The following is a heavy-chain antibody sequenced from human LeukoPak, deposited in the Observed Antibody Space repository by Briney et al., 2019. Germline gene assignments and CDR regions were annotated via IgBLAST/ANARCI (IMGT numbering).Heavy chain of an antibody. CDR3: ARYGDNDAFDI. Sequence: KTGGSLRLSCAASGFAVNTYILNWVRQAPGKGLEWVSSVSSSSFIYYADSVRGRFTISRDNAKSSVYLQMNSLRAEDTAVYYCARYGDNDAFDIWGQGTMVTVSS. V-gene: IGHV3-21*01. D-gene: IGHD4-23*01. J-gene: IGHJ3*02. CDR2: VSSSSFI. CDR1: GFAVNTYI.